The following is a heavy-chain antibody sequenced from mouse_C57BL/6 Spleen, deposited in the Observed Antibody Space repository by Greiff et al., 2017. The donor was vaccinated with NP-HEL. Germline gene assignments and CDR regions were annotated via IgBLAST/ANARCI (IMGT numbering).Heavy chain of an antibody. CDR3: ARKTGYDYDYYAMDY. Sequence: VHLVESGPGLVQPSQSLSITCTVSGFSLTSYGVHWVRQSPGKGLEWLGVIWSGGSTDYNAAFISRLSISKDNSKSQVFLKMNSLQAYDTAIYYCARKTGYDYDYYAMDYWGQGTSVTVSS. D-gene: IGHD2-4*01. CDR2: IWSGGST. J-gene: IGHJ4*01. CDR1: GFSLTSYG. V-gene: IGHV2-2*01.